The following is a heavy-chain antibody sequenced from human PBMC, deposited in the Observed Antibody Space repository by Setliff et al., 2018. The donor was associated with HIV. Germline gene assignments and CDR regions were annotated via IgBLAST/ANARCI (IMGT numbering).Heavy chain of an antibody. CDR3: AREVGNDSSGYYLEYFDY. J-gene: IGHJ4*02. CDR2: ISAYNGNT. V-gene: IGHV1-18*01. Sequence: GASVKVSCKASGYTFTSYGISWVRQAPGQGLEWMGWISAYNGNTNYAQKLQGRVTMTTDTSTSTAYMELRSLRSDDTAVYYCAREVGNDSSGYYLEYFDYWGQGTLVTVSS. D-gene: IGHD3-22*01. CDR1: GYTFTSYG.